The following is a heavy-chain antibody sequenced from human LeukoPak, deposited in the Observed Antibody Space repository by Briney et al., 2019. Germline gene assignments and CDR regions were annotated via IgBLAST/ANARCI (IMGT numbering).Heavy chain of an antibody. V-gene: IGHV3-30*02. D-gene: IGHD1-1*01. CDR3: AKPRTTGTPDAFDI. CDR1: GFTFSSYG. J-gene: IGHJ3*02. CDR2: IRYDGSNK. Sequence: GGSLRLSCAASGFTFSSYGMHWVRQAPGKGPEWVAFIRYDGSNKYYADSVKGRFTISRDNSKNTLYLQMNSLRAEDTAVYYCAKPRTTGTPDAFDIWGQGTMVTVSS.